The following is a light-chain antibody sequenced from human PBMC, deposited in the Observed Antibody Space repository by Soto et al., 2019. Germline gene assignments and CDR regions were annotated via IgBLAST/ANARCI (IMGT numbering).Light chain of an antibody. Sequence: QSALTQPASVSGSPGQSITISCTGTSSDVGGQNAVSWYQQHPGKAPKFIIYDVIKRPSGVSSRFSGSKSGNTASLTISGLQAEDEADYYCCSYAGSSTVVFGGGTKLTVL. J-gene: IGLJ2*01. CDR2: DVI. CDR3: CSYAGSSTVV. V-gene: IGLV2-23*02. CDR1: SSDVGGQNA.